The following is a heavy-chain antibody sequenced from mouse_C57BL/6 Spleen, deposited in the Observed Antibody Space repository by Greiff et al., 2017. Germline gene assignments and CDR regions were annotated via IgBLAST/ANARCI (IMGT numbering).Heavy chain of an antibody. CDR2: IYPGSGST. CDR1: GFNIKNTY. CDR3: ARGYDAMDY. J-gene: IGHJ4*01. D-gene: IGHD2-10*02. V-gene: IGHV1-55*01. Sequence: VQRVESVAELVRPGASVKLSCTASGFNIKNTYMHWVKQRPEQGLEWIGDIYPGSGSTNYNEKFKSKATLTVDTSSSTAYMQLSSLTSEDSAVYYCARGYDAMDYWGQGTSVTVSS.